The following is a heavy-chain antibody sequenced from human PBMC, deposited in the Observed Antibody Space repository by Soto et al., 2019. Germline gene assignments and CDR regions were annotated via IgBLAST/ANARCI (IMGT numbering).Heavy chain of an antibody. Sequence: QLQLQESGSGLVKPSQTLSLTCAVSGGSITTVGYSWSWIRQPPGKGLEWIGYILHSGITYSNPSLKGRVTRSVDGSKNRFSLRLISVTAADTDVYYCARRISARTYYFDYWGQGTLVTVTS. J-gene: IGHJ4*02. CDR3: ARRISARTYYFDY. CDR1: GGSITTVGYS. CDR2: ILHSGIT. D-gene: IGHD6-6*01. V-gene: IGHV4-30-2*01.